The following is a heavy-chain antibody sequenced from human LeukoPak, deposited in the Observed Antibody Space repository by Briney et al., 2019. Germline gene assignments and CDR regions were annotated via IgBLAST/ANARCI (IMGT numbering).Heavy chain of an antibody. D-gene: IGHD2-21*02. J-gene: IGHJ5*02. CDR2: IKQDGSEK. Sequence: GGSLRLSCAASGFTFSSYWMSWVRQAPGKGLEWVANIKQDGSEKYYVDSVKGRFTISRDNAKNSLYLQMNSLRAEDTAVYYCARVKHCGGDCSLSWFDPWGQGTLVTVSS. CDR3: ARVKHCGGDCSLSWFDP. CDR1: GFTFSSYW. V-gene: IGHV3-7*01.